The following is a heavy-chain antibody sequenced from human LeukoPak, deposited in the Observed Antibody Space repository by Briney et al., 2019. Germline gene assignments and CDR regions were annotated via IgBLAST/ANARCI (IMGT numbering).Heavy chain of an antibody. J-gene: IGHJ5*02. D-gene: IGHD3-16*01. CDR3: ARGSRGGYNWFDP. CDR1: GGSISSYY. CDR2: THYSGST. V-gene: IGHV4-59*01. Sequence: PSQTLSLTCTVSGGSISSYYWSWIRQSPGKGLEWIGYTHYSGSTNYNPSLKSRVTISVDTSKNQFSLRLNSVTAADTALYYCARGSRGGYNWFDPWGQGTLVIVSS.